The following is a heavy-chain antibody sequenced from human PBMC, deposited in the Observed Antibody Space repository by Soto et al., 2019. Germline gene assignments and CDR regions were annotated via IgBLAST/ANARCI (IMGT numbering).Heavy chain of an antibody. CDR3: ARNIAVAGTGHLRGYWFDP. J-gene: IGHJ5*02. CDR2: IFSNDEK. CDR1: GFSLSNARMG. V-gene: IGHV2-26*01. D-gene: IGHD6-19*01. Sequence: QVTLKESGPVLVKPTETLTLTCTVSGFSLSNARMGVSWIRQPPGKALEWLAHIFSNDEKSYSTSLKSRLTISKDTSKSQVVLTMTNMDPVDTATYYCARNIAVAGTGHLRGYWFDPWGQGTLVTVSS.